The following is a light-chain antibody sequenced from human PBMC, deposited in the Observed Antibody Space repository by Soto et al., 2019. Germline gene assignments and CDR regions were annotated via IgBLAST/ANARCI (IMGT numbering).Light chain of an antibody. V-gene: IGKV1-39*01. CDR2: DAS. J-gene: IGKJ4*01. CDR3: QQSYSTPLT. CDR1: QSISSY. Sequence: DIPMTQSPSSLSASVGDRVTITCRASQSISSYLNWYQQKPGKAPKLLIYDASSLQSGVPSRFSGSVSGTDFTLTSRNLQPEDFATYYGQQSYSTPLTFGGGTKVEIK.